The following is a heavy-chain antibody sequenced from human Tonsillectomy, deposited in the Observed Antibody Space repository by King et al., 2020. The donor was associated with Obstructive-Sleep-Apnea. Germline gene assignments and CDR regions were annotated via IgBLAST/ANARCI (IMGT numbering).Heavy chain of an antibody. D-gene: IGHD2-21*01. Sequence: QLVQSGAEVKKPGASVKVSCKASGYTFTSYGICLVRQAPGQGLEWMGWISAYNGNTNYAQKLQGRVTMTTDTSTSTAYMELRSLRSDHTAVYHCAKACGGGYYYYGMDVWGQGTTVTVSS. CDR1: GYTFTSYG. CDR2: ISAYNGNT. CDR3: AKACGGGYYYYGMDV. J-gene: IGHJ6*02. V-gene: IGHV1-18*01.